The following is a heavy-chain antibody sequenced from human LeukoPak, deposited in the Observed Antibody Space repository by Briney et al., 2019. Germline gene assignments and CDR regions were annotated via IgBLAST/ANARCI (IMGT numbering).Heavy chain of an antibody. CDR1: GFNFNSYW. CDR2: LNQDGSEK. Sequence: GGSLRLSCAASGFNFNSYWMSWVRQAPGMGLAWVATLNQDGSEKYYVDSVKGRFTISRDNAKNSLYLQMNSLRAEDTAVYSCARDLLGARAFDIWGQGTMVTVSS. CDR3: ARDLLGARAFDI. J-gene: IGHJ3*02. D-gene: IGHD3-3*01. V-gene: IGHV3-7*01.